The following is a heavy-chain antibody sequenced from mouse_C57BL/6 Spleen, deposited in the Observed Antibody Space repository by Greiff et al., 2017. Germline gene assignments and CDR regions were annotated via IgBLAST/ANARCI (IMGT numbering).Heavy chain of an antibody. CDR2: IDPETGGT. V-gene: IGHV1-15*01. D-gene: IGHD1-1*02. J-gene: IGHJ4*01. CDR3: TRWVAYAMDY. CDR1: GYTFTDYE. Sequence: VQRVESGAELVRPGASVTLSCKASGYTFTDYEMHWVKQTPVHGLEWIGAIDPETGGTAYNQKFKGKAILTADKSSSTAYMELRSLTSEDSAVYYCTRWVAYAMDYWGQGTSVTVSS.